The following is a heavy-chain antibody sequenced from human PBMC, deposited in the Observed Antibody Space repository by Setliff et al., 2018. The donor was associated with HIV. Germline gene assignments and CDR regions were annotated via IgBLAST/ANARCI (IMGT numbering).Heavy chain of an antibody. D-gene: IGHD3-22*01. J-gene: IGHJ4*02. CDR3: ARDFVYYGSSGLDY. CDR2: INPNSGGT. V-gene: IGHV1-2*06. CDR1: GYTFTGYY. Sequence: VASVKVSCKASGYTFTGYYMHWVRQAPGQGLEWMGRINPNSGGTNYAQKFQGRVTMTRDTSISTAYMELSRLRSDDTAVYYCARDFVYYGSSGLDYWGQGTLVTAPQ.